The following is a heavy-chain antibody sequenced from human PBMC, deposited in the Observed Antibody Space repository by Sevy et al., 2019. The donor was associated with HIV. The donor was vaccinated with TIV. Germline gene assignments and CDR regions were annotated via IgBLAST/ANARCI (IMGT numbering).Heavy chain of an antibody. D-gene: IGHD6-19*01. J-gene: IGHJ4*02. V-gene: IGHV3-7*01. CDR3: ARDVFTQWLVTPHFDY. Sequence: GGSLRLSCAASGFTFSSYWMSWIRQAPGKGLEWVANIKQDGSEKYYVDSGKGRFTISRDNAKNSLYLQMNSLRAEDTAVYYCARDVFTQWLVTPHFDYWGQRTLVTVSS. CDR1: GFTFSSYW. CDR2: IKQDGSEK.